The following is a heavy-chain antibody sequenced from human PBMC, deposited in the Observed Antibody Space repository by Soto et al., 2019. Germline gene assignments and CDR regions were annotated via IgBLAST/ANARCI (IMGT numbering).Heavy chain of an antibody. CDR3: ARDRTRKIYSSDWYYYGLDV. CDR1: AGSVNSGDYF. CDR2: ISSNGIA. Sequence: SETLSLTCSVSAGSVNSGDYFWTWIRQPPGTGLEWIGYISSNGIANYNPSLKSRVTISLDTSKNQFSLNVTSVSRADTAVYYCARDRTRKIYSSDWYYYGLDVWGQGNTVTVSS. D-gene: IGHD6-19*01. V-gene: IGHV4-61*08. J-gene: IGHJ6*02.